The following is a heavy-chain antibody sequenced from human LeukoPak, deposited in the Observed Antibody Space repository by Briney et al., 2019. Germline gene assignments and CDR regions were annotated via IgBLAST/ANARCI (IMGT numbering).Heavy chain of an antibody. Sequence: GGSLRLSCAASGCTFSSYWMSWVRQAPGKGLEWVANIKQDGSEKYYVDSVKGRLTISRDNAKNSLYLQMNSLRAEDTAVYHCAREYHFWSGLSPPDYWGQGTLLPVSS. D-gene: IGHD3-3*01. J-gene: IGHJ4*02. V-gene: IGHV3-7*01. CDR2: IKQDGSEK. CDR3: AREYHFWSGLSPPDY. CDR1: GCTFSSYW.